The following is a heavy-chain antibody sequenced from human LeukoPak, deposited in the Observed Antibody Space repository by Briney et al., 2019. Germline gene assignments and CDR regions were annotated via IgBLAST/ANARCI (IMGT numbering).Heavy chain of an antibody. J-gene: IGHJ4*02. CDR2: ISYDGSNK. V-gene: IGHV3-30*03. CDR3: AREEWELNQFDY. Sequence: PGRSLRLSCAASGFTFSSYGMHWVRQAPGKGLEWVAVISYDGSNKYYADSVKGRFTISRDNSKNTLYLQMNSLRAEDTAVYYCAREEWELNQFDYWGQGTLVTVSS. D-gene: IGHD1-26*01. CDR1: GFTFSSYG.